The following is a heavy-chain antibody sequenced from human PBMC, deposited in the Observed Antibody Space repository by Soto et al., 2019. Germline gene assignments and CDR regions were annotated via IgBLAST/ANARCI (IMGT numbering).Heavy chain of an antibody. V-gene: IGHV4-59*08. CDR2: FYYSGST. CDR3: ARLAARGFDY. CDR1: SGSISSYY. Sequence: QVQLQESGPGLVKPSETLSLTCTVSSGSISSYYWSWIRHSPGTGLEWIGYFYYSGSTKYNPSLKGGVTISVDTSKNQFSLKLSSVTAADMAVYYCARLAARGFDYWGQGTLVTVSS. J-gene: IGHJ4*02. D-gene: IGHD6-6*01.